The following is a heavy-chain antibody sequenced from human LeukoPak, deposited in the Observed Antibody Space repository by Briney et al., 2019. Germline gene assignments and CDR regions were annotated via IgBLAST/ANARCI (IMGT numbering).Heavy chain of an antibody. D-gene: IGHD2-2*01. J-gene: IGHJ4*02. V-gene: IGHV3-48*03. CDR2: ISSSGTTI. CDR3: ARRYCSSTSCLIDY. CDR1: GFTFSSYE. Sequence: GGSLRLSCAASGFTFSSYEMNWVRQAPGKGLEWVSYISSSGTTIYYADSVRGRFTISRDNAKNSLYLQMNSLRAEDTAVYYCARRYCSSTSCLIDYWGQGTLVTVSS.